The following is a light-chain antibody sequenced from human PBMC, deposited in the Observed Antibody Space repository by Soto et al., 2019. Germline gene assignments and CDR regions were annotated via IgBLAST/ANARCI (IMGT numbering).Light chain of an antibody. CDR1: QSVSSS. J-gene: IGKJ4*01. CDR3: QQRSYWPPSLT. Sequence: EIVLTQSPATLSSSPGERATLSCRASQSVSSSLAWYQQKPGQAPRLLIYGASNRATGIPARFSGSGSGTDFTLTISSLEPEDFAVYYCQQRSYWPPSLTFGGGTKVEIK. CDR2: GAS. V-gene: IGKV3-11*01.